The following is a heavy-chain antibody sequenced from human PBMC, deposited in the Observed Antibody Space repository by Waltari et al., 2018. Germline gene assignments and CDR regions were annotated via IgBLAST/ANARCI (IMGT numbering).Heavy chain of an antibody. CDR2: VWADGTHK. V-gene: IGHV3-33*01. Sequence: QVQLVESGGGVVQPGRSRRPSCAAAGFTVSSHGIHWVRQAPGRGLEWVADVWADGTHKYYADSVKGRFTISRDESENTVFLQMNSLSAEDTAVYYCARDLGWGSLDYRGQGVLVTVSS. CDR3: ARDLGWGSLDY. J-gene: IGHJ4*03. D-gene: IGHD3-16*01. CDR1: GFTVSSHG.